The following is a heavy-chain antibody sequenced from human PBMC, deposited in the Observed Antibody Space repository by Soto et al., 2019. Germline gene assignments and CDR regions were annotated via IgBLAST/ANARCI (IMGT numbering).Heavy chain of an antibody. Sequence: SETLSLTCAVYGGSFSGYYWSWIRQPPGKGLEWIGEINHSGSTNYNPSLKSRVTISVDTSKNQFSLKLSSVTAADTAVYYCARGDMVRGVISYYYYYMDVWGKGTTVTVSS. CDR3: ARGDMVRGVISYYYYYMDV. CDR1: GGSFSGYY. J-gene: IGHJ6*03. D-gene: IGHD3-10*01. V-gene: IGHV4-34*01. CDR2: INHSGST.